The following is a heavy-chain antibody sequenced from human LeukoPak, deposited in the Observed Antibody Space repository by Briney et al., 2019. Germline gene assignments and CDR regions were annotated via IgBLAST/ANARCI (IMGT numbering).Heavy chain of an antibody. CDR1: GGSISSSSYY. D-gene: IGHD6-13*01. CDR2: IYYSGST. Sequence: SETLSLTCTVSGGSISSSSYYWGWIRQPPGKGLEWIGSIYYSGSTYYNPSLKSRVTISVDTSKNQFSLKLTSVTAADTAVYYCARGRSWYQTNFDYWGQGTLVTVSS. CDR3: ARGRSWYQTNFDY. J-gene: IGHJ4*02. V-gene: IGHV4-39*07.